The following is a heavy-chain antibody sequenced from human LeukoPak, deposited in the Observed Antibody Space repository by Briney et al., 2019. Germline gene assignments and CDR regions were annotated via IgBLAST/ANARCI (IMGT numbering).Heavy chain of an antibody. J-gene: IGHJ4*02. CDR2: ISSSSSYV. CDR1: GFTFSSYS. CDR3: ARVAVTIPYDY. V-gene: IGHV3-21*01. Sequence: GGSLRLSCAASGFTFSSYSMNWVRQAPGKELEWVSSISSSSSYVYYADSVKGRFTISRDNAKNSLYLQMNSLRAEDTAVYYCARVAVTIPYDYWGQGTLVTVSS. D-gene: IGHD4-17*01.